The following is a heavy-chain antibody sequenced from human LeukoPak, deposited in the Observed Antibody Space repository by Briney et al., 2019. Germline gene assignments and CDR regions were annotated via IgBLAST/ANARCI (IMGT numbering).Heavy chain of an antibody. CDR2: ISAYNGNT. D-gene: IGHD3-16*02. V-gene: IGHV1-18*01. Sequence: GASVKVSCKASGYTFTSYGISWVRQAPGQGLEWMGWISAYNGNTNYAQKLQGRVTMTTDTSTSTAYMELRSLRSDDTAVYYCAAGYVWGSYRSGWFDPWGQGTLVTVSS. CDR3: AAGYVWGSYRSGWFDP. J-gene: IGHJ5*02. CDR1: GYTFTSYG.